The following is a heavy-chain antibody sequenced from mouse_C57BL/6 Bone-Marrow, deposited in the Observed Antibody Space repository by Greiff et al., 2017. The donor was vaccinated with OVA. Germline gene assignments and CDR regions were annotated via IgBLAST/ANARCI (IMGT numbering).Heavy chain of an antibody. CDR2: LAPSASYT. D-gene: IGHD1-1*01. Sequence: QVQLQQPGAELVMPGASVKLSCKASGYTFTSYWMHWVKQRPGQGLEWIGELAPSASYTHYNQKFKGKSTLTVDTSSSTAYMQLSSLTSEDAAVYYCAREYDYGSSYVGRYFDVWGTGTTGTVSS. CDR1: GYTFTSYW. J-gene: IGHJ1*03. CDR3: AREYDYGSSYVGRYFDV. V-gene: IGHV1-69*01.